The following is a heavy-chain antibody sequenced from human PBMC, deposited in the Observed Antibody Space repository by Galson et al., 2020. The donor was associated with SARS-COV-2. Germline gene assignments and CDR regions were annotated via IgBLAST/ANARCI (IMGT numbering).Heavy chain of an antibody. V-gene: IGHV3-30*04. CDR1: GFTFSSYA. CDR3: ARELVYYYGMDV. Sequence: GESLKISCAASGFTFSSYAMHWVRQAPGKGLEWVAVISYDGSNKYYADSVKGRFTISRDNSKNTLYLQMNSLRAEDTAVYYCARELVYYYGMDVWGQGTTVTVSS. CDR2: ISYDGSNK. J-gene: IGHJ6*02. D-gene: IGHD6-13*01.